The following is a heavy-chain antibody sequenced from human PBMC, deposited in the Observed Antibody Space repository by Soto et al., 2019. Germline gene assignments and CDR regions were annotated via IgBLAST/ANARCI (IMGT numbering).Heavy chain of an antibody. CDR3: ASLGSYHKKNWFDP. J-gene: IGHJ5*02. CDR1: GGSFSGYY. Sequence: SETLSLTCAVYGGSFSGYYWSWIRQPPGKGLEWIGEINHSGSTNYNPSLKSRVTISVDTSKNQFSLKLSSVTAADTAVYYCASLGSYHKKNWFDPWGQGTLVTVSS. CDR2: INHSGST. D-gene: IGHD3-10*01. V-gene: IGHV4-34*01.